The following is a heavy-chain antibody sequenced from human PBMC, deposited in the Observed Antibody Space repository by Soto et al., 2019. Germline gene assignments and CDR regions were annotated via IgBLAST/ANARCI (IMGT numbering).Heavy chain of an antibody. CDR1: GFTFRNYC. V-gene: IGHV3-48*01. J-gene: IGHJ3*01. Sequence: GGSLILSCAASGFTFRNYCMNWVRQAPGKGLEWVSYIGIGSSTKYYADSVKGRFTISRDNAKNSLYLQMNTLRAEDTAVYYCARGDYYDSNGPFSDAFDVWGQGTMVTVSS. CDR2: IGIGSSTK. CDR3: ARGDYYDSNGPFSDAFDV. D-gene: IGHD3-22*01.